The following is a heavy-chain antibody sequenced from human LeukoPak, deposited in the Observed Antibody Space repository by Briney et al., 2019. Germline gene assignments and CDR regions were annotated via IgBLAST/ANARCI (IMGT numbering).Heavy chain of an antibody. CDR3: ARERRIRGVMTGY. J-gene: IGHJ4*02. V-gene: IGHV3-66*01. Sequence: GGSLRLSCAASGFTVSSNNMSWVRQAPGKGLEWVSVIYSGGSTYYADSVKGRFTISRDNSKNTLYLQMNSLRAEDTAVYYCARERRIRGVMTGYWGQGTLVTVSS. CDR2: IYSGGST. D-gene: IGHD3-10*01. CDR1: GFTVSSNN.